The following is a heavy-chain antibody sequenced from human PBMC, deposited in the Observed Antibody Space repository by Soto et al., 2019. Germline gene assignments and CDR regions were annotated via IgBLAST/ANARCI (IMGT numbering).Heavy chain of an antibody. CDR1: GFTFSSYA. CDR3: ARDPVAYCGGDCRTFDY. J-gene: IGHJ4*02. CDR2: ISYDGSNK. D-gene: IGHD2-21*02. Sequence: QVHLVESGGGVVQPGRSLRLSCAASGFTFSSYAMHWVRQAPGKGLEWVAVISYDGSNKYYADSVKGRFTISRDNSXNXPYLQMNSLRAEDTAVYYCARDPVAYCGGDCRTFDYWGQGTLVTVSS. V-gene: IGHV3-30-3*01.